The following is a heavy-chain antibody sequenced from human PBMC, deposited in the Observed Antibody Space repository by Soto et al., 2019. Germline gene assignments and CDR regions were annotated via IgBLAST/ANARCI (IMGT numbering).Heavy chain of an antibody. V-gene: IGHV1-69*13. CDR2: IIPIFGTA. CDR1: GGTFSSYA. D-gene: IGHD3-22*01. J-gene: IGHJ4*02. CDR3: ARVLAQDFSTYYYDSSGYFDY. Sequence: ASVKVSCKASGGTFSSYAISWVRQAPGQGLEWMGGIIPIFGTANYAQKFQGRVTITADESTSTAYMELSSLRSEDTAVYYCARVLAQDFSTYYYDSSGYFDYWGQGTLVTVSS.